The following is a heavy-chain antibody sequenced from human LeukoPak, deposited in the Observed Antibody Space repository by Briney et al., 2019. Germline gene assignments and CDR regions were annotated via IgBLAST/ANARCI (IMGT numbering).Heavy chain of an antibody. V-gene: IGHV3-74*01. CDR1: GFTFSSYW. J-gene: IGHJ4*02. Sequence: PGGSLRLSCAASGFTFSSYWMHWVRQAPGKGLVWVSRINIDGSSTSYADSVKGRFPILRDNAKNTVYLQMNSLRAEDTAVYYCATLPYYYDSSGSYYFDYWGQGTLVTVSS. CDR3: ATLPYYYDSSGSYYFDY. CDR2: INIDGSST. D-gene: IGHD3-22*01.